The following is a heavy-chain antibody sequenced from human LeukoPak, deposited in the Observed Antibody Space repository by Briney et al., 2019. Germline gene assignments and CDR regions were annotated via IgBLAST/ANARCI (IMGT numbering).Heavy chain of an antibody. CDR2: ISYDGSNK. V-gene: IGHV3-30-3*01. CDR3: ARALYGYGGWFDP. J-gene: IGHJ5*02. D-gene: IGHD5-18*01. Sequence: GGSLRLSCAASGFTFSSYAMHWVRQAPGKGLEWVAVISYDGSNKYYADSVKGRFTISRDNSKNTLYLQMNSLRAEDTVVYYCARALYGYGGWFDPWGQGTLVTVSS. CDR1: GFTFSSYA.